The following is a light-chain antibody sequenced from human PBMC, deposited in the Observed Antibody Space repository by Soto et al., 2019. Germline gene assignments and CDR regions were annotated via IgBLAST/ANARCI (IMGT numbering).Light chain of an antibody. CDR1: SSDVGGHNY. V-gene: IGLV2-14*03. CDR3: SSYADSSTVV. Sequence: QSALTQVASVSASPGQSITISCTGTSSDVGGHNYVSWYQQHPGKAPTLMIYNVDYRPSGVSNRFSGSKSGNTASLTISGLQADDEAYYYCSSYADSSTVVFGGGTKVTVL. CDR2: NVD. J-gene: IGLJ2*01.